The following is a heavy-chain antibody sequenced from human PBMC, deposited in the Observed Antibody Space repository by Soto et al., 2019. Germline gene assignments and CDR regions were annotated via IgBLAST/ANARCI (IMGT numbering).Heavy chain of an antibody. V-gene: IGHV1-18*01. Sequence: ASVKVSCKASGYTFTSYGISWVRQAPGQGLEWMGWISAYNGNTNYAQKLQGRVTMTTDTSTSTAYMELRSLRSDDTAVYYCARLTSRERFLEWLSGPFDYWGQGTLVTVSS. D-gene: IGHD3-3*01. CDR3: ARLTSRERFLEWLSGPFDY. CDR2: ISAYNGNT. CDR1: GYTFTSYG. J-gene: IGHJ4*02.